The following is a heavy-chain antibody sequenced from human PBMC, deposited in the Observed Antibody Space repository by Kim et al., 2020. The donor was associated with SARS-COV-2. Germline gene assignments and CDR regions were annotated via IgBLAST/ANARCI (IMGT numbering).Heavy chain of an antibody. D-gene: IGHD3-9*01. Sequence: SETLSLTCAVYGGSFSGYYWSWIRQPPGKGLEWIGEINHSGSTNYNPSLKSRVTISVDTSKNQFSLKLSSVTAADTAVYYCARTRYYDILTGYFYPRGWFDPWGQGTLVTVSS. J-gene: IGHJ5*02. CDR3: ARTRYYDILTGYFYPRGWFDP. CDR2: INHSGST. CDR1: GGSFSGYY. V-gene: IGHV4-34*01.